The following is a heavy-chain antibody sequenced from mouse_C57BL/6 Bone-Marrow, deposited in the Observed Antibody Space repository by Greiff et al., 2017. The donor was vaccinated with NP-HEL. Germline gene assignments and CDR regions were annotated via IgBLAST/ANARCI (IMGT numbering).Heavy chain of an antibody. CDR3: ARNYYSNPFAY. Sequence: VQLKQSGGGLVKPGGSLKLSCAASGFTFSDYGMHWVRQAPEKGLEWVAYISSGSSTIYYADTVKGRFTISRDNAKNTLFLQMTSLRSEDTAMYYCARNYYSNPFAYWGQGTLVTVSA. D-gene: IGHD2-5*01. J-gene: IGHJ3*01. CDR1: GFTFSDYG. V-gene: IGHV5-17*01. CDR2: ISSGSSTI.